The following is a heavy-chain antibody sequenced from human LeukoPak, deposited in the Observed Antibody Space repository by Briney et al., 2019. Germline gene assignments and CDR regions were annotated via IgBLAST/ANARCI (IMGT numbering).Heavy chain of an antibody. CDR3: ANGPDYYGSGSSFFDY. Sequence: GRSLRLSCAASGFTFSSYGMHWVRQAPGKGLEWVAVISYDGSNKYYADSVKGRFTISRDNSKNTLYLQMNSLRAEDTAVYYRANGPDYYGSGSSFFDYWGQGTLVTVSS. V-gene: IGHV3-30*18. CDR1: GFTFSSYG. CDR2: ISYDGSNK. D-gene: IGHD3-10*01. J-gene: IGHJ4*02.